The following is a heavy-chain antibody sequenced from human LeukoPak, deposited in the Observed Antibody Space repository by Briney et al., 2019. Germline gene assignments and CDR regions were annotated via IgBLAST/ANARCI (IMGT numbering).Heavy chain of an antibody. D-gene: IGHD1-26*01. J-gene: IGHJ4*02. Sequence: ASVKVSCKASGYTFTGYFMHWVRQAPGQGLEWMARINLNSGGTYYAQNFQGRVTMTRDTSISTAYVELSRLTSDDTAMYYCARDLSSSSNWEFDFWGQGTLVTVSS. V-gene: IGHV1-2*06. CDR1: GYTFTGYF. CDR2: INLNSGGT. CDR3: ARDLSSSSNWEFDF.